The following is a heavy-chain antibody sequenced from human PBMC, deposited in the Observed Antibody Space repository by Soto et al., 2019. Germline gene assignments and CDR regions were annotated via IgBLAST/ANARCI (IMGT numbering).Heavy chain of an antibody. V-gene: IGHV3-33*01. CDR3: VLGPGQSESIAAFYYYYYGMDV. J-gene: IGHJ6*02. CDR1: GFTFSSYG. CDR2: IWYDGSNK. Sequence: PGGSLRLSCAASGFTFSSYGMHWVRQAPGKGLEWVAVIWYDGSNKYYADSVKGRFTISRDNSKNTLYLQMNSLRAEDTAVYYCVLGPGQSESIAAFYYYYYGMDVWGQGTTVTVSS. D-gene: IGHD6-6*01.